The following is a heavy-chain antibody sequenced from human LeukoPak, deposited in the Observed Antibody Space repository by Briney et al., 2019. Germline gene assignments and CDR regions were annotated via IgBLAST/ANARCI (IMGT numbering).Heavy chain of an antibody. D-gene: IGHD2-2*01. V-gene: IGHV4-34*01. CDR3: ARERDCSSTSCSHRSYYFDY. J-gene: IGHJ4*02. CDR1: GGSFSGYY. CDR2: INHSGST. Sequence: PSETLSLTCAVYGGSFSGYYWSWIRQPPGKGLEWIGEINHSGSTNYNPSLKSRVTISVDTSKNQFSLKLSSVTAADTAVYYCARERDCSSTSCSHRSYYFDYWGQGTLVTVSS.